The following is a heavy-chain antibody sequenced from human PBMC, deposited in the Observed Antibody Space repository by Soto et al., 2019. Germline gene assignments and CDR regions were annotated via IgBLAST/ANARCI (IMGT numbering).Heavy chain of an antibody. CDR2: IYYSGST. CDR3: ATVDTVMVSVAY. V-gene: IGHV4-59*08. CDR1: GGSISSYY. J-gene: IGHJ4*02. D-gene: IGHD5-18*01. Sequence: ETLSLTCTVSGGSISSYYWSWIRQPPGKGLEWIGYIYYSGSTNYNPSLKSRVTISVDTSKNQFSLKLSSVTAADTAVYYCATVDTVMVSVAYGGRGTLVTVPS.